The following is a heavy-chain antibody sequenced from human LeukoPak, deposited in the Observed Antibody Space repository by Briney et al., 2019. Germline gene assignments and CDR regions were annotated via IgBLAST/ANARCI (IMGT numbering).Heavy chain of an antibody. CDR3: ARARAVAVNYYYGMDV. CDR2: IHSDGSST. CDR1: GFTFRSYW. J-gene: IGHJ6*02. V-gene: IGHV3-74*01. D-gene: IGHD6-19*01. Sequence: GGSLRLSCAASGFTFRSYWMHWVRQAPGKGLVWVSHIHSDGSSTSYADSVQGRFTISRDNAKNTLYLQMNSLRAEDTAVYYCARARAVAVNYYYGMDVWGQGTTVTVSS.